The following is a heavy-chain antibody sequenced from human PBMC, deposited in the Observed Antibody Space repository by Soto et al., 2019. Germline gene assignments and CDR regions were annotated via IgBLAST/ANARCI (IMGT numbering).Heavy chain of an antibody. D-gene: IGHD6-19*01. CDR1: GFTFSSYA. J-gene: IGHJ4*02. CDR2: ISGSGGST. V-gene: IGHV3-23*01. Sequence: EVQLLESGGGLVQPGGSLRLSCAASGFTFSSYAMSWVRQAPGKGLEWVSAISGSGGSTYYADSVKGRFTISRDNSKNRLYLQMNSLRAEDTAVYYCAKGSSGWYERFDYWGQGTLVTASS. CDR3: AKGSSGWYERFDY.